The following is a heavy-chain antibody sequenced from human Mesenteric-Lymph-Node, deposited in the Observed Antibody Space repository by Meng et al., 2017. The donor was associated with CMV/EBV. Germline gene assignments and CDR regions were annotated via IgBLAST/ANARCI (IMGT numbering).Heavy chain of an antibody. CDR1: GFTFSSYS. D-gene: IGHD6-25*01. Sequence: GESLKISCAASGFTFSSYSMNWVRQAPGKGPESLSYISGSGNDINYADSVKGRFTVSRDNSQNTLYLRMNSLRPEDTAVYFCAKDPSGAYYHYGMDVWGPGTTVTVSS. V-gene: IGHV3-48*01. CDR3: AKDPSGAYYHYGMDV. CDR2: ISGSGNDI. J-gene: IGHJ6*02.